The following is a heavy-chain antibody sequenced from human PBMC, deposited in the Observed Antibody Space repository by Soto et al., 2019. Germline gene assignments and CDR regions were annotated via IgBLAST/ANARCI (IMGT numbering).Heavy chain of an antibody. CDR3: ARTYGYFDY. J-gene: IGHJ4*02. CDR1: GFIFSSYS. D-gene: IGHD3-10*01. V-gene: IGHV3-21*01. Sequence: GGSLRLSCAASGFIFSSYSLNWVRQAPGKGLECVSSISGSSSYIYYADSVKGRFTISRDNTKNSLYLQMNSLRAEDTAVYYCARTYGYFDYWGQGTLVTVSS. CDR2: ISGSSSYI.